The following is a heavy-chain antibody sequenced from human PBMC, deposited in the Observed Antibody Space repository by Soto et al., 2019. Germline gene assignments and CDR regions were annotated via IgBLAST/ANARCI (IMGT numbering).Heavy chain of an antibody. J-gene: IGHJ6*02. CDR3: ARTSGIAAAATKYYHYHGMDV. D-gene: IGHD6-13*01. CDR2: IIPIFGTA. Sequence: SVKVSCKASGGTFSSYAISWVRQAPGQGLEWMGGIIPIFGTANYAQKFQGRVTITADESTSTAYMELSSLRSEDTAVYYCARTSGIAAAATKYYHYHGMDVWG. V-gene: IGHV1-69*13. CDR1: GGTFSSYA.